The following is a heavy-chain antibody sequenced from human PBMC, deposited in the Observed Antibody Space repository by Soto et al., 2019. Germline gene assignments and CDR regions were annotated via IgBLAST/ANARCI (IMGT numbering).Heavy chain of an antibody. CDR1: GLTFSSFE. D-gene: IGHD6-6*01. CDR3: ARDSRGGAARRPTFYY. CDR2: IGRSGETI. V-gene: IGHV3-48*03. J-gene: IGHJ4*02. Sequence: GGSLRLSCVGSGLTFSSFEMNWVRKTPGKGLEWLSYIGRSGETIYYADSAKGRFTISRDNAKSSLFLQMTGLRDEDTGIYYCARDSRGGAARRPTFYYWGRGTLVTVSS.